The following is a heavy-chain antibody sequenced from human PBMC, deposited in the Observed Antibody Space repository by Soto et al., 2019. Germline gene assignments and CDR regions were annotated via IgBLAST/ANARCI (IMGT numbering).Heavy chain of an antibody. V-gene: IGHV1-3*01. J-gene: IGHJ6*02. D-gene: IGHD6-19*01. CDR2: INAGNGNT. CDR3: ATAVAGTERYYYGMDV. Sequence: ASVKVSCKASGYTFTSYAMHWVRQAPGQRLEWIGWINAGNGNTKYSQKFQGRVTITRDTSASTAYMELSSLRSEDTAVYYCATAVAGTERYYYGMDVWGQGTTVTVSS. CDR1: GYTFTSYA.